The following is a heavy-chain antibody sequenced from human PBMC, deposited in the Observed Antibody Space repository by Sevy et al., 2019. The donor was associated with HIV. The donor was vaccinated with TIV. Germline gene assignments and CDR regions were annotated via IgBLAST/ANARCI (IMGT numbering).Heavy chain of an antibody. D-gene: IGHD3-16*02. Sequence: GGSLRLSCAASGFTFATYLMTWVRQAPGKGLEWVAYIKQDGTDKYYVDSVRGRFAISRDNAKNSLYLHMSGLRAEDTAVYYCARALADWGSFHYSSWGRGTLVTVSS. V-gene: IGHV3-7*01. CDR2: IKQDGTDK. CDR3: ARALADWGSFHYSS. CDR1: GFTFATYL. J-gene: IGHJ4*02.